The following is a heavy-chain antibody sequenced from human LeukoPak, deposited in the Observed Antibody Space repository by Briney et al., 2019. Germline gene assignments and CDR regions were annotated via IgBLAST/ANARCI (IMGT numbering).Heavy chain of an antibody. J-gene: IGHJ6*04. V-gene: IGHV3-7*01. D-gene: IGHD1-26*01. CDR2: IKQDGSEK. Sequence: GGSLRLSCAASGFTFSSYWMSWVRQAPGKGLEWVANIKQDGSEKYYVDSVKGRFTISRDNSKNTLYLQMNSLRAEDTAVYYCAKVQLWSIVGATTQDVWGKGTTVTVSS. CDR3: AKVQLWSIVGATTQDV. CDR1: GFTFSSYW.